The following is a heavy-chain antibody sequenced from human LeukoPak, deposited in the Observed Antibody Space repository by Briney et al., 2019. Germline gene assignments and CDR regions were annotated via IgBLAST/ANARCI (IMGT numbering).Heavy chain of an antibody. Sequence: GGSLRLSCAASGFTFSSYGMHWVRQAPGKGLEWVAVISYDGSNKYYADSVKGRFTISRDNSKNTLYLQMNSLRAEDTAVYYCAKDGGRFGELSYFDHWGQGTLVTVSS. D-gene: IGHD3-10*01. CDR2: ISYDGSNK. CDR3: AKDGGRFGELSYFDH. CDR1: GFTFSSYG. J-gene: IGHJ4*02. V-gene: IGHV3-30*18.